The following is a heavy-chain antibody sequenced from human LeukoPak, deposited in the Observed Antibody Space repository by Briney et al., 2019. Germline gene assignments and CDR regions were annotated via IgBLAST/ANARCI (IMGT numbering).Heavy chain of an antibody. D-gene: IGHD3-10*01. CDR2: IYPGDSDT. V-gene: IGHV5-51*01. J-gene: IGHJ6*04. Sequence: GESLKISCKGSGYSFTSYWIGWVRQMPGKGLEWMGIIYPGDSDTRYSPSFQGQVTISADKSISTAYLQWSSLKASDTAMYYCGRQEVLLVRGEIPGGMEVWGKGTTVTVSS. CDR3: GRQEVLLVRGEIPGGMEV. CDR1: GYSFTSYW.